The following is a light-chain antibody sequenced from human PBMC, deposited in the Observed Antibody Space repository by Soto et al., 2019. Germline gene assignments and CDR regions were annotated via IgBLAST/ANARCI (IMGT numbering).Light chain of an antibody. J-gene: IGLJ1*01. CDR3: SSYTSSSTLD. Sequence: QSALTQPASVSGSPGQSITISWTGTSSDVGGYNYVSWYQQHPGKSPKLMIYDVSNRPSGVSNRFSGSKSGNTASLTISGLEAEDEADYYCSSYTSSSTLDFGTGTKVTVL. CDR2: DVS. V-gene: IGLV2-14*01. CDR1: SSDVGGYNY.